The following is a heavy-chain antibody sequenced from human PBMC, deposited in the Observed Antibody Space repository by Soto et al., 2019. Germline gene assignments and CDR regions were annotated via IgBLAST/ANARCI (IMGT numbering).Heavy chain of an antibody. CDR1: GYTFTSHW. D-gene: IGHD1-1*01. CDR2: IYPGDYET. CDR3: ARHHRNDHGPFDS. J-gene: IGHJ3*02. Sequence: PGESLKISCKGSGYTFTSHWIGWVRQMPGKGLEWMGIIYPGDYETRYSPSFEGQIFVSVDKSITTAYLQWSSLKASDTAMYFCARHHRNDHGPFDSWGQGTMVTVAS. V-gene: IGHV5-51*01.